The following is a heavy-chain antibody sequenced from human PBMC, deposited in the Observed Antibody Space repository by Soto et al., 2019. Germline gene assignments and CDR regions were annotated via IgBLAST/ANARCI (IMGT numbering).Heavy chain of an antibody. CDR1: GFSLSTSGVG. CDR2: IYWNDDK. Sequence: QITLKESGPTLVNPTQTLTLTCTFSGFSLSTSGVGVGWIRQPPGKALEWLALIYWNDDKRYSPSLKSRLTITKDTSKNQVVLTMTNMDPVDTATYYCAHSPFMYSSSWYGVATNYYYYGMDVWGQGTTVTVSS. V-gene: IGHV2-5*01. J-gene: IGHJ6*02. D-gene: IGHD6-13*01. CDR3: AHSPFMYSSSWYGVATNYYYYGMDV.